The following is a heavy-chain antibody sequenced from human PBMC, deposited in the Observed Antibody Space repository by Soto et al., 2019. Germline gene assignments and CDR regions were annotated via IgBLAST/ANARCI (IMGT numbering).Heavy chain of an antibody. J-gene: IGHJ4*02. CDR3: AKDLIGYCGGSTCNIFQS. D-gene: IGHD2-2*01. CDR1: GFIFNSYD. CDR2: LSHDGSKR. Sequence: QVQLIESGGGVVQPGRSLRLSCAASGFIFNSYDMHWVRQAPGKGLEWVAFLSHDGSKRFYADSLKGRITMSRDNFNNALYLEVHILRPEDTAVYYCAKDLIGYCGGSTCNIFQSWGQGTLVTVSS. V-gene: IGHV3-30*18.